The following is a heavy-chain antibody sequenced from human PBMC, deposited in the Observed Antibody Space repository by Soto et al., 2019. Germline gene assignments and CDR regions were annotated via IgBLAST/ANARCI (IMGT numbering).Heavy chain of an antibody. D-gene: IGHD3-22*01. V-gene: IGHV3-48*02. CDR3: ARGLYYYDSSGYWGY. CDR2: ISSSSSTI. Sequence: EVQLVESGGGLVQPGGSLRLSCAASGFTFSSYSMNWVRQAPGKGLEWVSYISSSSSTIYYADSVKGRFTISRDNAKNSLYLQMNSLRDEDTAVYXCARGLYYYDSSGYWGYWGQGTLVTVSS. CDR1: GFTFSSYS. J-gene: IGHJ4*02.